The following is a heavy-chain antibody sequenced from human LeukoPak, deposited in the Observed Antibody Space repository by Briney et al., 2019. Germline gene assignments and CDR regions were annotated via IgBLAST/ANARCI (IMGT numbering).Heavy chain of an antibody. Sequence: ASVKVSCKASGYTFTGYYMHWVRQAPGQGLEWMGWINPNSGGTNYAQKFQGRVTMTRDTSISTAYMELSRLRSDDTAVYYCAGDGNTPYYDFWSGYFTNYYYYYYMDVWGKGTTVTVSS. J-gene: IGHJ6*03. CDR2: INPNSGGT. D-gene: IGHD3-3*01. CDR1: GYTFTGYY. CDR3: AGDGNTPYYDFWSGYFTNYYYYYYMDV. V-gene: IGHV1-2*02.